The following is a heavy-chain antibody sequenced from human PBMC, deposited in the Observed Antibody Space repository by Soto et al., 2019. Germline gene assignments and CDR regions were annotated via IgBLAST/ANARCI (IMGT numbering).Heavy chain of an antibody. Sequence: GGSLRLSCAASGFTFSSYGMHWVRQAPGKGLEWVAVISYDGSNKYYADSVKGRFAISRDNSKNTLYLQMNSLRAEDTAVYYCAKEGGGGSYWDYFDYWGQGALVTVSS. J-gene: IGHJ4*02. CDR2: ISYDGSNK. D-gene: IGHD1-26*01. CDR3: AKEGGGGSYWDYFDY. V-gene: IGHV3-30*18. CDR1: GFTFSSYG.